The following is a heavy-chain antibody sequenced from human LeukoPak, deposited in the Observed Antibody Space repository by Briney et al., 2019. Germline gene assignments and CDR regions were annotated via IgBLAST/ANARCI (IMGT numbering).Heavy chain of an antibody. CDR2: ISGSGGST. CDR3: AKGVYYYDSSGYYYFDY. J-gene: IGHJ4*02. CDR1: GFTFSSYA. D-gene: IGHD3-22*01. Sequence: GGSLRLSCAASGFTFSSYAMSWVRQAPGKGLEWVSAISGSGGSTYYADSVKGRFTISRDNSKNTLYLHMNSLRAEDTAVYYCAKGVYYYDSSGYYYFDYWGQGTLVTVSS. V-gene: IGHV3-23*01.